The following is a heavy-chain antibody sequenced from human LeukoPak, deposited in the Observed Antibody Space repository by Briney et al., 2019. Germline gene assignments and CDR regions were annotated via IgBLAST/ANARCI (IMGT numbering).Heavy chain of an antibody. CDR1: GLTFRSYG. V-gene: IGHV3-30*02. CDR2: IRYDGSNK. Sequence: GGSLRLSCAASGLTFRSYGMHWVRQAPGKGLEWVAFIRYDGSNKNYADSVKGRFTISRDNSKNTLYLQMNSLRTEDTAVYYCANDLLMWHNDFGNSFDYWGQGTLVTVSS. D-gene: IGHD4-17*01. CDR3: ANDLLMWHNDFGNSFDY. J-gene: IGHJ4*02.